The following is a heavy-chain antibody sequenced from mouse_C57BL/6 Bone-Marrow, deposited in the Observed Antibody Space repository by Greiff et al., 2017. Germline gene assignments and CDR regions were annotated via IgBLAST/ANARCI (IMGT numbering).Heavy chain of an antibody. J-gene: IGHJ3*01. D-gene: IGHD2-3*01. CDR1: GYTFTSYW. CDR3: ARGGYLAWFAY. Sequence: VQLQQPGAELVMPGASVKLSCKASGYTFTSYWMHWVKQRPGQGLEWIGEIDPSDSYTNYNQKFKGKSTLTVDKSSSTAYMQLSSLTSEGSAVYYCARGGYLAWFAYWGQGTLVTVSA. V-gene: IGHV1-69*01. CDR2: IDPSDSYT.